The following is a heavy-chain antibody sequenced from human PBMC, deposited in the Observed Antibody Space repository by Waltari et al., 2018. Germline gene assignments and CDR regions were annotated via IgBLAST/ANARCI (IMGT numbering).Heavy chain of an antibody. D-gene: IGHD3-16*01. V-gene: IGHV4-34*01. CDR2: INHSGST. Sequence: QVQLQQWGAGLLKPSETLSLTCAVYGGSFSGYYWSWIRQPPGKGLEWLGEINHSGSTNYNPSLQSRVTISVDTSKNQCALKLSSVTAADTAVYYCARLGHLNYYYYMYVWGKGTTVTVSS. CDR3: ARLGHLNYYYYMYV. CDR1: GGSFSGYY. J-gene: IGHJ6*03.